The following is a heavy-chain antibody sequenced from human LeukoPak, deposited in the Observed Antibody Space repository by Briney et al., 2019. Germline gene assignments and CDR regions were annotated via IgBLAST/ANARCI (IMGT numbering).Heavy chain of an antibody. J-gene: IGHJ5*02. CDR3: ARRGFRDSGSHPLGFDP. D-gene: IGHD1-26*01. Sequence: GESLKISCKGSVYSFTSYWIGWVRQMPGKGLEWMGIIYPGDSDTRYSPSFQGQVTISADKSISTAYLQWSSLKASDTAMYYCARRGFRDSGSHPLGFDPWGQGTLVTVSS. CDR1: VYSFTSYW. CDR2: IYPGDSDT. V-gene: IGHV5-51*01.